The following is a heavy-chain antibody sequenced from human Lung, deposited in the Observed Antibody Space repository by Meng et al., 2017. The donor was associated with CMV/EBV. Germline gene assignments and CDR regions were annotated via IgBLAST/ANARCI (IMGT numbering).Heavy chain of an antibody. J-gene: IGHJ6*02. CDR1: GFTFSSYS. CDR2: ISSSSSYI. V-gene: IGHV3-21*01. CDR3: ARDLSIVPAAISYYYGMDV. D-gene: IGHD2-2*02. Sequence: SCAASGFTFSSYSMNWVRQAPGKGLEWVSSISSSSSYIYYADSVKGRFTISRDNAKNSLYLQMNSLRAEDTAVYYCARDLSIVPAAISYYYGMDVWXQGTXVTV.